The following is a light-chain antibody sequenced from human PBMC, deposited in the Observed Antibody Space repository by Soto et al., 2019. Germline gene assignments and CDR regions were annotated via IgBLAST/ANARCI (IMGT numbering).Light chain of an antibody. CDR1: QSVSSSY. CDR3: QQNGSL. CDR2: GAS. J-gene: IGKJ4*01. V-gene: IGKV3-20*01. Sequence: EIVLTQSPGTLSLSPRERATLSCRASQSVSSSYLAWYQQKPGQAPRLLIYGASSRATGIPDRFSGSGSGTDFTLTISRLEPEDFAVYYCQQNGSLFDGGTKVEIK.